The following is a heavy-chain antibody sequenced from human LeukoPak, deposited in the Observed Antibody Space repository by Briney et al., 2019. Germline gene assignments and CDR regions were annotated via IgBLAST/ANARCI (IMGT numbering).Heavy chain of an antibody. J-gene: IGHJ4*02. CDR3: ARGLYYYDSSGYYYY. V-gene: IGHV3-66*01. CDR2: IYTGGST. CDR1: GFTFSSNY. Sequence: GGSPRLSCVASGFTFSSNYMSWVGQAPGKGLEGVSVIYTGGSTYYADSVKGRFTISRDDSKNTLYLQMHSLRAEDTAVYYCARGLYYYDSSGYYYYWGQGTLVTVSS. D-gene: IGHD3-22*01.